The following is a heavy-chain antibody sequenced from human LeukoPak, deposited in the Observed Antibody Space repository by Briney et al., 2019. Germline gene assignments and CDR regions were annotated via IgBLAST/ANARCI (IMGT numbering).Heavy chain of an antibody. CDR2: IKQDGSEK. Sequence: PGGSLRLSCAASGFTFDDYGMSWVRQAPGKGLEWVANIKQDGSEKYYVDSVKGRFTISRDNAKNSLYLQMNSLRAEDTAVYYCASSRVSIGDYWGQGTLVTVSS. J-gene: IGHJ4*02. V-gene: IGHV3-7*01. CDR1: GFTFDDYG. CDR3: ASSRVSIGDY.